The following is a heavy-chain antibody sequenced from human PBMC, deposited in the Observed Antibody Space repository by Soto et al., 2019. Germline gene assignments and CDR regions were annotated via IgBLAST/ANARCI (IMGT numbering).Heavy chain of an antibody. CDR3: ARDRANAFGELDNWFDP. Sequence: QVQLVESGGGVVQPGRSLRLSCAASGFTFSSYAMHWVRQAPGKGLEWVAVISYDGSNKYYADSVKGRFTISRDNSKNTMYLQMNSLRAEDTAVYYCARDRANAFGELDNWFDPWGQGTLVTVSS. CDR1: GFTFSSYA. CDR2: ISYDGSNK. J-gene: IGHJ5*02. D-gene: IGHD3-10*01. V-gene: IGHV3-30-3*01.